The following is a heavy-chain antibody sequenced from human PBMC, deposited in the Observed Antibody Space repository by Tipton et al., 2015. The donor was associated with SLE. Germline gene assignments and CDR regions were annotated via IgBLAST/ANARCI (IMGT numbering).Heavy chain of an antibody. CDR2: INIDGTIT. D-gene: IGHD3-3*01. CDR1: GFTFSSSW. Sequence: SLRLSCTASGFTFSSSWMHWVRQAPGKGLVWVSLINIDGTITTYADSVEGRFTVSRDNAKNTLYLQMNSLRTEDSAVYYCARGLFGAEDYWGQGTLVTVSS. CDR3: ARGLFGAEDY. J-gene: IGHJ4*02. V-gene: IGHV3-74*01.